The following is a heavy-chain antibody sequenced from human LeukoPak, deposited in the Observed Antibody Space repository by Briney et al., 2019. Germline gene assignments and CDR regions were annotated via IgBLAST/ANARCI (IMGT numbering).Heavy chain of an antibody. Sequence: PGGSLRLSCAASGFTFSSYWMPWVRQAPGKGLVWVSRIKRDGRSTTYAGSVKGRFTISRDNAKNTLYLQMNSLRAEDTAVYYCARRSAARDAFDIWGQGTMVTVSS. D-gene: IGHD6-6*01. CDR2: IKRDGRST. V-gene: IGHV3-74*01. J-gene: IGHJ3*02. CDR1: GFTFSSYW. CDR3: ARRSAARDAFDI.